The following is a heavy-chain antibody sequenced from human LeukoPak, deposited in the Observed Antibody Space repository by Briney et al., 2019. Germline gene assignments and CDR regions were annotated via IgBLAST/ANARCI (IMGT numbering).Heavy chain of an antibody. V-gene: IGHV3-33*01. J-gene: IGHJ4*02. Sequence: GRSLRLSCAASGFKFRNYGMHWVRQAPGKGLEWVAVIWYDGSNKYYADSVKGRFTTSRDKNSLFLQMNSVRAEDTAVYYCVGWGISGITNHWGQGTLVTVSS. CDR3: VGWGISGITNH. CDR2: IWYDGSNK. CDR1: GFKFRNYG. D-gene: IGHD1-7*01.